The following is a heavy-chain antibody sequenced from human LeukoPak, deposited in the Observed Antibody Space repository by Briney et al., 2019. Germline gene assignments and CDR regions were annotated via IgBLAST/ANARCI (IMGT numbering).Heavy chain of an antibody. CDR1: GGSISSYY. V-gene: IGHV4-59*01. Sequence: PSETLSLTCTVSGGSISSYYWSWIRQPPGKGLEWIGYIYYSGSTNYNPSLKSRVTISVDKSKNQFSLKLSSVTAADTAVYHCARGFGEYYFDYWGQGTLVTVSS. CDR2: IYYSGST. D-gene: IGHD3-3*01. CDR3: ARGFGEYYFDY. J-gene: IGHJ4*02.